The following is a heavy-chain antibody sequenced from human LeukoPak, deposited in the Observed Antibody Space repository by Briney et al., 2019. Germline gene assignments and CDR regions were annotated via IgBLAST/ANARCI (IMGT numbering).Heavy chain of an antibody. D-gene: IGHD2-21*02. CDR3: ARDPAYCGGDCYPPPNFFYGMDV. V-gene: IGHV1-18*01. CDR2: MSTYNGNT. CDR1: GYTFTSYG. Sequence: GASVKVSCKASGYTFTSYGISWVRQAPGQGLEWMGWMSTYNGNTNYAQKLQGRFTMTTDTSTSTAYLELRSLRSDDTAVYYGARDPAYCGGDCYPPPNFFYGMDVWGQGTTVTVSS. J-gene: IGHJ6*02.